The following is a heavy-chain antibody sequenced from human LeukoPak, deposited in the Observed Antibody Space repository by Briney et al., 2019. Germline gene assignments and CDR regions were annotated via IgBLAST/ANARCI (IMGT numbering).Heavy chain of an antibody. CDR1: GGSIRRGSYF. V-gene: IGHV4-61*02. Sequence: SETLSLTCTVSGGSIRRGSYFGPWIRQPAGKGLEWIGRINTSGSTNYNPSLKSRVTISVDTSKNQFSLKLSSVTAADTAVFYCAREGYTSSWYSGYYYFDYWGQGTLVTVSS. CDR3: AREGYTSSWYSGYYYFDY. J-gene: IGHJ4*02. D-gene: IGHD6-13*01. CDR2: INTSGST.